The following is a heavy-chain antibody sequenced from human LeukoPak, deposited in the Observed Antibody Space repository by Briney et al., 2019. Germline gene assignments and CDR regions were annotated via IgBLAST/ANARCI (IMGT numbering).Heavy chain of an antibody. CDR3: AKEIFPNTIFGVVIPFDY. J-gene: IGHJ4*02. V-gene: IGHV3-23*01. Sequence: GGSLRLSCAASGFTFSSYAMSWVRQAPGKGLEWVSAISGSGGSTYYADSVKGRFTISRDNSKNTLYLQMNSLRAEDTAVYYCAKEIFPNTIFGVVIPFDYWGQGTLVTVSS. D-gene: IGHD3-3*01. CDR1: GFTFSSYA. CDR2: ISGSGGST.